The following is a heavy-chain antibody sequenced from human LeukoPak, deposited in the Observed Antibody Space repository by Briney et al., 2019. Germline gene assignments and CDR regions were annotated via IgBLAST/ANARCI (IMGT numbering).Heavy chain of an antibody. J-gene: IGHJ4*02. CDR2: IYYSGST. D-gene: IGHD3-9*01. CDR1: GGSISSYY. CDR3: ARDGGYDILTGSGRGFDY. Sequence: RASETLSLTCTVSGGSISSYYWSWIRQPPGKGLERIGYIYYSGSTNYNPSLKSRVTISVDTSKNQFSLKLSSVTAADTAVYYCARDGGYDILTGSGRGFDYWGQGTLVTVSS. V-gene: IGHV4-59*01.